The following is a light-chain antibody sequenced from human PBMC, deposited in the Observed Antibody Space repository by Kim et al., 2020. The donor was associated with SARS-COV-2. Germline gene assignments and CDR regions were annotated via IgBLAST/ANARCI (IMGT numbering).Light chain of an antibody. Sequence: DIQMTQSPSSLSVSVGDRVTITCQASQDIRNYVNWYQQRPGKAPKFVIYDASELETGAPSRFSGSGFGTDFTFTITNVQPGDIATYYCHQYDDVPYTFGQGTKLEI. V-gene: IGKV1-33*01. CDR3: HQYDDVPYT. J-gene: IGKJ2*01. CDR2: DAS. CDR1: QDIRNY.